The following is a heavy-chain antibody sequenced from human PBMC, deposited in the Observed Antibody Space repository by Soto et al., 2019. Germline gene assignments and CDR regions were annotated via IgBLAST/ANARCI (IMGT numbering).Heavy chain of an antibody. V-gene: IGHV1-69*12. Sequence: QVQLVQSGAEVKKPGSSVKVSCKASGGTFSSYAISWVRQAPGQGLEWMGGIIPIFGTANYAQKFQGRVMITADESTSTADMELSSLRSEDTAVYYCARVVYCSGGSCYSRRAFDIWGQGTMVTVSS. CDR1: GGTFSSYA. CDR2: IIPIFGTA. CDR3: ARVVYCSGGSCYSRRAFDI. J-gene: IGHJ3*02. D-gene: IGHD2-15*01.